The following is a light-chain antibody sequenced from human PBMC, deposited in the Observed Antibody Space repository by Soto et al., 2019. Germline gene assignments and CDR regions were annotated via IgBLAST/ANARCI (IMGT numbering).Light chain of an antibody. CDR2: DAS. Sequence: DIQMTQSPSTLSASVGDRVTITCRASQSIIGYLAWYQQKPGKAPKLLIYDASSLQSGVPSTFSGSGSGTDFTLTINSLHPEDFATYYCLQVYNFPRTFGQGTKVDI. CDR1: QSIIGY. CDR3: LQVYNFPRT. J-gene: IGKJ1*01. V-gene: IGKV1-12*01.